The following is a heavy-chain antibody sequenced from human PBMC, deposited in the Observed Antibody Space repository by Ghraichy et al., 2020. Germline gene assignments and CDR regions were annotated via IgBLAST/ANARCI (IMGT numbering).Heavy chain of an antibody. CDR3: ATTPRPRGLWAGVAYYFDY. CDR1: GGSFSGYY. Sequence: SETLSINCGVYGGSFSGYYWSWIRQPPGKGLEWIGEINHSGSTNYNPSLKSRVTISVDTSKNQFSLKLSSVTAADTAVYYCATTPRPRGLWAGVAYYFDYWGQGTLVTVSS. CDR2: INHSGST. J-gene: IGHJ4*02. V-gene: IGHV4-34*01. D-gene: IGHD6-19*01.